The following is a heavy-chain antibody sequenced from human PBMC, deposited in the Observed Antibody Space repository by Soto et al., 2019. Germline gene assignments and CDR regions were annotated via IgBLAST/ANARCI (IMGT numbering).Heavy chain of an antibody. CDR2: FDPEDGET. CDR1: GYTLTELS. V-gene: IGHV1-24*01. CDR3: ATGEAARHYYYGMDV. J-gene: IGHJ6*02. D-gene: IGHD6-6*01. Sequence: ASVKVSCKVSGYTLTELSMRWVRQAPGKGLEWMGGFDPEDGETIYAQKFQGRVTMTEDTSTDTAYTELSSLRSEDTAVYYCATGEAARHYYYGMDVWGQGTTVTVSS.